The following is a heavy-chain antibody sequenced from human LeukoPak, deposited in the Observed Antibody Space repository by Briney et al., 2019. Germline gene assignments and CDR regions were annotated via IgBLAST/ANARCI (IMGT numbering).Heavy chain of an antibody. V-gene: IGHV3-23*01. Sequence: PGGSLRLSCAASGFTFSSYTMTWVRQAPGKGLEWVSTISGSGGSPYYADSVKGRFTISRDNAKNSLYLQMNSLRAEDTAVYYCAELGITMIGGVWGKGTTVTISS. D-gene: IGHD3-10*02. CDR2: ISGSGGSP. CDR1: GFTFSSYT. CDR3: AELGITMIGGV. J-gene: IGHJ6*04.